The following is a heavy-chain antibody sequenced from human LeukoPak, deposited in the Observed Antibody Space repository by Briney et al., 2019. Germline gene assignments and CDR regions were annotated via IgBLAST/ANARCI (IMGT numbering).Heavy chain of an antibody. CDR3: VKGRISEDGLDF. CDR1: GFTFSTDT. CDR2: ISSSGNT. D-gene: IGHD6-13*01. Sequence: GGSLRLSCAASGFTFSTDTMNWVRQAPGKGLDWVSSISSSGNTYYADSVKGRFTISRDNSKNMLYLQMNSLRAEDTAVYYCVKGRISEDGLDFWGQGTLVTVSS. J-gene: IGHJ4*02. V-gene: IGHV3-23*01.